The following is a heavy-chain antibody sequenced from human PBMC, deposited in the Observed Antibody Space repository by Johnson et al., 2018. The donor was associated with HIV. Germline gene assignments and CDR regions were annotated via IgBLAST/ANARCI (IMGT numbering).Heavy chain of an antibody. V-gene: IGHV3-33*08. Sequence: QVQLVESGGGVVQPGRSLRLSCAVSGFTFSNYGMHWVRQAPGKGLQWVAFIRNDGSNKYFADSVKGRFTISRDNSKNTLYLQMNSLRAEDTAVYYCARDSSSWFTDAFDIWGQGTMVTVSS. CDR2: IRNDGSNK. J-gene: IGHJ3*02. CDR3: ARDSSSWFTDAFDI. CDR1: GFTFSNYG. D-gene: IGHD6-13*01.